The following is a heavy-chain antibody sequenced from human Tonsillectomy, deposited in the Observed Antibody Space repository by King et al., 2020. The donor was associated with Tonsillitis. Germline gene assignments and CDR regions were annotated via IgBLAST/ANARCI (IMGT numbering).Heavy chain of an antibody. V-gene: IGHV3-73*02. CDR3: TRRGSGSLDYFDY. D-gene: IGHD1-26*01. CDR2: IRSKANSYAT. Sequence: VQLVESGGGLVQPGGSLKLSCAASGFTFSGSAMHWVRQASGKGLEWVGRIRSKANSYATAYAASVKGRFTISRDDSKNTAYLQTNSLKTEDTAVYYCTRRGSGSLDYFDYWGQGTLVTVSS. CDR1: GFTFSGSA. J-gene: IGHJ4*02.